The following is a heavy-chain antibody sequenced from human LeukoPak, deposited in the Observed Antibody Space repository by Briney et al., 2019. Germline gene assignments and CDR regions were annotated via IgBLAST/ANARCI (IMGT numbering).Heavy chain of an antibody. D-gene: IGHD3-10*01. CDR2: ISGSGGST. Sequence: GGSLRLSCAASGFTFSSYAMSWVRQAPGKGLEWVSDISGSGGSTYYADSVKGRFTISRDNSKNTLYLQMNSLRAEDTAVYYCAKVRGGLYYYGSGSYYMNYWGQGTLVTVSS. CDR3: AKVRGGLYYYGSGSYYMNY. J-gene: IGHJ4*02. V-gene: IGHV3-23*01. CDR1: GFTFSSYA.